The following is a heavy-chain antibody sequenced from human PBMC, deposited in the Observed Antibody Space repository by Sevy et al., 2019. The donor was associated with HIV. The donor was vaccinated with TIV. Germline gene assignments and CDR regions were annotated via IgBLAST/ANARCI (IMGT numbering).Heavy chain of an antibody. CDR2: ISGSGGST. CDR1: GFTLNNYA. V-gene: IGHV3-23*01. Sequence: LSLTCAASGFTLNNYAMNWVRQAPGKGLEWVSGISGSGGSTYYADSVKGRFTISRDNSKNTLYLQMSSLRAEDTAVYYCAKDSYFDNTLFDYWGQGTLVTVSS. CDR3: AKDSYFDNTLFDY. D-gene: IGHD3-22*01. J-gene: IGHJ4*02.